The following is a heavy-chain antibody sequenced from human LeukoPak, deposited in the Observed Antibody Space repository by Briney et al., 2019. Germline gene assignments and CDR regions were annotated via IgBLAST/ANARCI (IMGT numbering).Heavy chain of an antibody. CDR2: IYYSGST. V-gene: IGHV4-39*07. J-gene: IGHJ4*02. Sequence: PSETLSLTCTVSGGSISSSSYYWGWIRQPPGKGLEWIGSIYYSGSTYYNPSLKSRVTISVDTSKNQFSLKLSSVTAADTAVYYCARDRYSYGYEPFDYWGQGTLVTVSS. D-gene: IGHD5-18*01. CDR1: GGSISSSSYY. CDR3: ARDRYSYGYEPFDY.